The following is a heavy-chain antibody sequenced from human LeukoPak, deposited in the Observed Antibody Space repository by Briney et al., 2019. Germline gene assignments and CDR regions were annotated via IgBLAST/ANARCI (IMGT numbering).Heavy chain of an antibody. CDR2: INTNTGNP. CDR3: ARSNNDGDYLGVGFDY. Sequence: ASVKVSCESSGYIFNNYAINWVRQAPGQGLEWMGWINTNTGNPTYARGFTGRFVFSSHTSVRMAYLQISSLKAEDTAVYYCARSNNDGDYLGVGFDYWGQGTLVTVSS. J-gene: IGHJ4*02. CDR1: GYIFNNYA. D-gene: IGHD3-16*01. V-gene: IGHV7-4-1*04.